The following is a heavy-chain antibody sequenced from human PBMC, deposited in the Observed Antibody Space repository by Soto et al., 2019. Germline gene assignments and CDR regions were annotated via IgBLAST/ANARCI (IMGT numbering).Heavy chain of an antibody. CDR1: GFTFSSYE. CDR2: ISSNGATK. Sequence: EVQLVESGVGLMRPGGSLRLSCVASGFTFSSYEMNWVRQAPGRGLEWISYISSNGATKYYANSVKGRFTGSRDNAKNSVYLHMKSLRGEDTALYYCARGTCSTPVCYSWGYGMDVWCQGATVSVSS. J-gene: IGHJ6*02. CDR3: ARGTCSTPVCYSWGYGMDV. V-gene: IGHV3-48*03. D-gene: IGHD2-21*02.